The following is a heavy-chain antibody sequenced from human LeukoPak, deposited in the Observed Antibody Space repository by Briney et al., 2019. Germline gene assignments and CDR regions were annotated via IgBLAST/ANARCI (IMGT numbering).Heavy chain of an antibody. J-gene: IGHJ4*02. D-gene: IGHD3-3*01. CDR1: GGTFSSYA. CDR3: ARDSLRFSNGDFDY. Sequence: SVKVSCKASGGTFSSYAISWVRQAPRQGLEWMGGIIPIFGTANYAQKFQGRVTITTDESTSTAYMELSSLRSEDTAVYYCARDSLRFSNGDFDYWGQGTLVTVSS. V-gene: IGHV1-69*05. CDR2: IIPIFGTA.